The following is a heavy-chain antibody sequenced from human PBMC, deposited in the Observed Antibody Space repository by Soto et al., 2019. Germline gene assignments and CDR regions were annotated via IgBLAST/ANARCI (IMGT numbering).Heavy chain of an antibody. V-gene: IGHV3-7*01. D-gene: IGHD3-22*01. J-gene: IGHJ4*02. CDR3: ASAYYYDSSGYSPGGY. Sequence: PGGSLRLSCAASGLTFSSYWMSWARQAPGKGLEWVANIKQDGSQKYYVDSVKGRFTISRDNAKNSLYLQMNSLRVEDTAVYYCASAYYYDSSGYSPGGYWGQGTLVTVSS. CDR2: IKQDGSQK. CDR1: GLTFSSYW.